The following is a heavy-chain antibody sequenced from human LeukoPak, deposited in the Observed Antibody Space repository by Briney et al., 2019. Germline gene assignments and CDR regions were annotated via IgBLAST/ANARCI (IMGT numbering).Heavy chain of an antibody. V-gene: IGHV4-34*01. J-gene: IGHJ5*02. D-gene: IGHD1-26*01. Sequence: SETLSLTCAVYGGSFSGYYWSWIRQPPGKGLEWIGEINHSGSTNYNPSLKSRVTISVDTSKNQFSLKLSSVTAADTAVYYCATPVGGWFDPWGQGNLVTVSS. CDR2: INHSGST. CDR3: ATPVGGWFDP. CDR1: GGSFSGYY.